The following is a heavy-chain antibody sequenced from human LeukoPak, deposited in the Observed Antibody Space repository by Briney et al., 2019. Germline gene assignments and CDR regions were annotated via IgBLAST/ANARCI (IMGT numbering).Heavy chain of an antibody. CDR1: GYTFTSYG. CDR3: ARGSNYYDSSGNHDAFDI. V-gene: IGHV1-18*01. CDR2: ISAYNGNT. Sequence: GASVKVSCKASGYTFTSYGISWVRQAPGQGLEWMGWISAYNGNTNYAQKLQGRVTMTTDTSTSTAYMELRSLRSEDTAVYYCARGSNYYDSSGNHDAFDIWGQGTMVTVSS. J-gene: IGHJ3*02. D-gene: IGHD3-22*01.